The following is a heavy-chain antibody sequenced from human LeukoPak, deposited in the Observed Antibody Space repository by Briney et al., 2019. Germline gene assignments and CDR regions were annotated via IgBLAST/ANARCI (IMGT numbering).Heavy chain of an antibody. CDR3: TRESRWGDYYGSGSYYIDY. CDR1: GFTFSSYW. CDR2: IKQDGSEK. V-gene: IGHV3-7*01. D-gene: IGHD3-10*01. Sequence: GGSLRLSCAAPGFTFSSYWMSWVRQAPGKGLEWVANIKQDGSEKYYVDSVKGRFTISRDNAKNSLYLQMNSLRAEDTAVYYCTRESRWGDYYGSGSYYIDYWGQGTRVTVSS. J-gene: IGHJ4*02.